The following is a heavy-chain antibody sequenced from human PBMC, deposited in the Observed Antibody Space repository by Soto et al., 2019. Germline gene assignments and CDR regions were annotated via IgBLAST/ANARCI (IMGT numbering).Heavy chain of an antibody. V-gene: IGHV2-5*02. D-gene: IGHD4-17*01. CDR2: IYWDDDK. CDR3: AHKPLTTTGAFDP. Sequence: QITLKESGPALVKPTQTLTLTCTFSGFSLTRGVGVAWIRQPPGKALEWLALIYWDDDKRYSSSLNSRLTITKDTSTNQVVLIMTNMDPVDTATYYCAHKPLTTTGAFDPWGQGTLVTVSS. J-gene: IGHJ5*02. CDR1: GFSLTRGVG.